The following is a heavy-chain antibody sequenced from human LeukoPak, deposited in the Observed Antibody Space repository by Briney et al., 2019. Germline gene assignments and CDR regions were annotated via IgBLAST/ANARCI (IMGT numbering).Heavy chain of an antibody. D-gene: IGHD3-10*01. V-gene: IGHV3-48*04. Sequence: GSLRLSCAASGFTFSSYSMNWVRQAPGKGLEWVSYISRSSSTIYYADSVKGRFTISSDNAKNSLYLQMNSLRAEDTAVYYCARDRGHYYGSGSYSQNWYFDLWGRGTLVTVSS. J-gene: IGHJ2*01. CDR2: ISRSSSTI. CDR3: ARDRGHYYGSGSYSQNWYFDL. CDR1: GFTFSSYS.